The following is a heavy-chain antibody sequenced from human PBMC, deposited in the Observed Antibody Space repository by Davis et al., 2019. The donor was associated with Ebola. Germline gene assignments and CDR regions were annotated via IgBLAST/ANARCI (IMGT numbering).Heavy chain of an antibody. Sequence: GGSLSLSCAASGFTFSSYGMHWVRQAPGKGLEWVAVISYDGSNKYYADSVKGRFTISRDNSKNTLYLQMNSLRAEDTAVYYCAKGMYSSSTYYYGMDVWGQGTTVTVSS. V-gene: IGHV3-30*18. D-gene: IGHD6-6*01. J-gene: IGHJ6*02. CDR3: AKGMYSSSTYYYGMDV. CDR1: GFTFSSYG. CDR2: ISYDGSNK.